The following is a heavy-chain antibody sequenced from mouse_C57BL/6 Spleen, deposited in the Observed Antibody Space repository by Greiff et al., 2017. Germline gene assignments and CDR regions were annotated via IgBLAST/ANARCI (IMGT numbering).Heavy chain of an antibody. CDR1: GYTFTSYW. CDR3: ARGEIYYDYDEVDY. J-gene: IGHJ2*01. Sequence: QVQLQQPGAELVKPGASVKLSCKASGYTFTSYWMHWVKQRPGQGLEWIGMIHPNSGSTNYNEKFKSKATLTVDKSSSTAYMQLSSLTSEDSAVYYCARGEIYYDYDEVDYWGQGTTLTVSS. V-gene: IGHV1-64*01. D-gene: IGHD2-4*01. CDR2: IHPNSGST.